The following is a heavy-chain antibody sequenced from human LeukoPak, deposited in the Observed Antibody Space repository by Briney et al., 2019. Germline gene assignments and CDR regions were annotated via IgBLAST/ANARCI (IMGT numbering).Heavy chain of an antibody. V-gene: IGHV3-15*01. CDR1: GFTFSNAW. CDR2: IKSKTDGGTT. CDR3: TTDYYGSGSYYNTPLSLFDY. D-gene: IGHD3-10*01. Sequence: GGSLRLSCAASGFTFSNAWMSWVRQAPGKGLEWVGRIKSKTDGGTTDYAAPVKGRFTISRDDSKNTLYLQMNSLKTEDTAVYYCTTDYYGSGSYYNTPLSLFDYWGQGTLVTVSS. J-gene: IGHJ4*02.